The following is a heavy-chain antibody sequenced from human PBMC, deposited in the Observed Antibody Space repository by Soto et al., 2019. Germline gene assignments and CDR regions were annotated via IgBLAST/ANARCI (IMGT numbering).Heavy chain of an antibody. CDR2: IYRTGST. Sequence: QVQLQESGPGLVKPSGTLSLTCAVSGGSFTSNNWWTWVRQPPGQGLEWIGEIYRTGSTNYNPSLKGRFTISLDKSENQVSLKLTYLTAADTAVYYCASRDPGTSVDYWGQGTLVTVSS. D-gene: IGHD1-7*01. J-gene: IGHJ4*02. CDR3: ASRDPGTSVDY. CDR1: GGSFTSNNW. V-gene: IGHV4-4*02.